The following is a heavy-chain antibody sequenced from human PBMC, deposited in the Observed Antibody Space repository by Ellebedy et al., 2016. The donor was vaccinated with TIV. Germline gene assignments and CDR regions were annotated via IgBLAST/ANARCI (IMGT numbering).Heavy chain of an antibody. CDR2: TSTYNGIT. V-gene: IGHV1-18*01. D-gene: IGHD3-10*02. CDR1: GYTFTSYG. J-gene: IGHJ4*02. CDR3: AICSGSYNYFDY. Sequence: ASVKVSCKASGYTFTSYGITWVRQAPGQGLEWMGWTSTYNGITDYAQKFQGRVTMTTDTSTSTAYLELRSLTSNDTAVYYCAICSGSYNYFDYWGQGTLVTVSS.